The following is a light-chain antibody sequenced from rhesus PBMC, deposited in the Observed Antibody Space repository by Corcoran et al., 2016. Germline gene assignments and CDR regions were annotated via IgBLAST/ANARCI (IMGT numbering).Light chain of an antibody. J-gene: IGKJ1*01. CDR2: SAS. V-gene: IGKV1-41*01. CDR1: QSISNY. Sequence: DIQMTQSPSSLSASVGDRVTITCRASQSISNYLNWYQQEPGKTPKFLIYSASSLQSGVPSRLSGSGSGTEFTLTISSLQPEDFATYYCQQFKNYRTFGQGTKVEIK. CDR3: QQFKNYRT.